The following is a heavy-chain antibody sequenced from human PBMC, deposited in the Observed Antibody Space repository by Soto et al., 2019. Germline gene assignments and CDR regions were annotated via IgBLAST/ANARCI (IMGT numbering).Heavy chain of an antibody. Sequence: GGSLRLSCSASGFTFSSYAMHWVRQAPGKGLEYVSGISRKGGSTYYAVSVKGRFTISRDNSKNTLYLQMSSLRAEDTAAYYCVKSIAARPGGYWGQGTLVTVSS. V-gene: IGHV3-64D*06. CDR2: ISRKGGST. J-gene: IGHJ4*02. CDR1: GFTFSSYA. CDR3: VKSIAARPGGY. D-gene: IGHD6-6*01.